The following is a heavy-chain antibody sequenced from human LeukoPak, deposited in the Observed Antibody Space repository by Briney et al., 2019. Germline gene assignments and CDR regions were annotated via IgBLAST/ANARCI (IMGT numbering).Heavy chain of an antibody. CDR1: GGAISSYY. CDR2: IYYSGSA. D-gene: IGHD3-22*01. Sequence: PSETLSLTCTASGGAISSYYWSWIRQPPGKGREGSGDIYYSGSANYNPSLKRRVTISVDSSTQQFSLKLSSVTAADTAVYYCARAVGSSGYYYAYYFDYWGQGTLVTVSS. J-gene: IGHJ4*02. CDR3: ARAVGSSGYYYAYYFDY. V-gene: IGHV4-59*12.